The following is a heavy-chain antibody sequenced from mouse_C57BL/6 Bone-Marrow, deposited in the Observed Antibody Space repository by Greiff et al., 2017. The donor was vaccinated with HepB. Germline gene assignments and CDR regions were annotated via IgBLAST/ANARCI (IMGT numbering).Heavy chain of an antibody. CDR3: TRGGRGAMDY. CDR2: ISSGGDYI. CDR1: GFTFSSYA. V-gene: IGHV5-9-1*02. D-gene: IGHD3-3*01. Sequence: EVQGVESGEGLVKPGGSLKLSCAASGFTFSSYAMSWVRQTPEKRLEWVAYISSGGDYIYYADTVQGRFTISRDNARNTLYLQMSSLKSEDTDMYYCTRGGRGAMDYWGQGTSVTVSS. J-gene: IGHJ4*01.